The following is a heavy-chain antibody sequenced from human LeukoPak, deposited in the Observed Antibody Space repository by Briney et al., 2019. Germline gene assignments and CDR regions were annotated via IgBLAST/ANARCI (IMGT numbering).Heavy chain of an antibody. J-gene: IGHJ6*02. V-gene: IGHV4-59*08. Sequence: SETLSLTCTVSGGSISNYYWSWIRQPPGKGLEWIGYIHYSGSTNYNPSLKSRVTISVDTSNNHLSLRLTSVTAADTALYYCARHSYNYYGLDVWGQGTTITVSS. CDR2: IHYSGST. CDR1: GGSISNYY. CDR3: ARHSYNYYGLDV.